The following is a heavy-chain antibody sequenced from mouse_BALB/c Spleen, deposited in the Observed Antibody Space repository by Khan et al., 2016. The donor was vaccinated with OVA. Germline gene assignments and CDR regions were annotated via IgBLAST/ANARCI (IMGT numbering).Heavy chain of an antibody. Sequence: EVELVESGGGLVKPGGSLKLSCAASGFTFSDYAMSWVRQTPEKRLEWVANVSTDGTYTYFPDSVKGRFTISRDNAKNTLYLQMNSLRSEDAAKYYSARPPFTTAWYFDVWGAGTTVTVSS. D-gene: IGHD1-2*01. CDR3: ARPPFTTAWYFDV. V-gene: IGHV5-9-3*01. CDR1: GFTFSDYA. J-gene: IGHJ1*01. CDR2: VSTDGTYT.